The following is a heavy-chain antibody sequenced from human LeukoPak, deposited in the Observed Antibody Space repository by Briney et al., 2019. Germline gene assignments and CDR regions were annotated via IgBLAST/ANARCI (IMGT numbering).Heavy chain of an antibody. J-gene: IGHJ5*02. CDR2: INDSGHA. CDR1: GASFRAYY. V-gene: IGHV4-34*01. CDR3: ARATSNSYNWFDP. Sequence: SETLSLTCAVYGASFRAYYWSWIRQAPGKGLEWIGEINDSGHARYNASLKSRVTISVDTSKNQFSLKLSSVTAADTAVYYCARATSNSYNWFDPWGREPWSPSPQ. D-gene: IGHD6-6*01.